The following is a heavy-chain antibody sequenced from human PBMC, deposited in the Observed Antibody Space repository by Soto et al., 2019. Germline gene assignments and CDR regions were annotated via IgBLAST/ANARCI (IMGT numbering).Heavy chain of an antibody. Sequence: SLRLSCAASGFTFSSYGLHWVRQAPGKGLEWVAVISYDGTNKYYADSVKGRFTISRDNSKNTVYLQMNSVRPEDTAVYYCAKDPALPYSSGWYYFDYWGQGMLVTVSS. V-gene: IGHV3-30*18. CDR1: GFTFSSYG. CDR3: AKDPALPYSSGWYYFDY. D-gene: IGHD6-19*01. J-gene: IGHJ4*02. CDR2: ISYDGTNK.